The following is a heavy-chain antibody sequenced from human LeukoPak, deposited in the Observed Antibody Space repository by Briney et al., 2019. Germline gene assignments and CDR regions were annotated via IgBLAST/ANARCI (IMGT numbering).Heavy chain of an antibody. D-gene: IGHD5-18*01. CDR3: ARPSPRGYSYGPEY. CDR1: GYSFASHW. V-gene: IGHV5-51*01. J-gene: IGHJ4*02. CDR2: IHPADSET. Sequence: GESLKISCKGSGYSFASHWIGWVRQMPGKGLEWMGIIHPADSETKYSPSFQGRVTISVDTSITTAYLQWSSLKASDTAIYYCARPSPRGYSYGPEYWGQGTLVTVSS.